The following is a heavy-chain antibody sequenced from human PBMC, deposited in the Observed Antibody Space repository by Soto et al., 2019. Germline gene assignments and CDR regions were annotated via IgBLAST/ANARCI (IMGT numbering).Heavy chain of an antibody. Sequence: SETLSLTCAVSGASVASDEWWNWVRQPPGKGLEWIGEMHHSGNTNYNPSLKTRVTISIDKSKNQFSLKLTSLTAADTAVYYCANSHAGAHITAAVHWGQGTLVTVSS. J-gene: IGHJ4*02. CDR2: MHHSGNT. CDR1: GASVASDEW. D-gene: IGHD6-13*01. V-gene: IGHV4-4*02. CDR3: ANSHAGAHITAAVH.